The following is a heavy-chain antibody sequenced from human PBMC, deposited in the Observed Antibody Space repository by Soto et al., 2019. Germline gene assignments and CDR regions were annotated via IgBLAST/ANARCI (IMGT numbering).Heavy chain of an antibody. J-gene: IGHJ6*02. CDR3: AREQQQLGNGMDV. Sequence: PSQTLSLTFAISGDSVSSNSSAWNWISQSPSRGLEWLGRTYYRSKWYNDYAVSVKSRITINPDTSKNQFSLQLNSVTPEDTAVYYCAREQQQLGNGMDVWGQGTTVTVSS. CDR1: GDSVSSNSSA. V-gene: IGHV6-1*01. CDR2: TYYRSKWYN. D-gene: IGHD6-13*01.